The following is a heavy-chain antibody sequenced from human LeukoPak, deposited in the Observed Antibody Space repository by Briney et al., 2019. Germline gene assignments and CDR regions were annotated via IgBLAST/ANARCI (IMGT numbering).Heavy chain of an antibody. CDR1: GFTFSCYA. CDR2: ISYDGSNK. D-gene: IGHD3-3*01. Sequence: GGSLRLSCAASGFTFSCYAMHWVRQAPGKGLEWVAVISYDGSNKYYADSVKGRFTISRDNSKNTLYLQMNSLRAEDTAVYYCARDHDFWSGYPDYWGQGTLVTVSS. V-gene: IGHV3-30-3*01. J-gene: IGHJ4*02. CDR3: ARDHDFWSGYPDY.